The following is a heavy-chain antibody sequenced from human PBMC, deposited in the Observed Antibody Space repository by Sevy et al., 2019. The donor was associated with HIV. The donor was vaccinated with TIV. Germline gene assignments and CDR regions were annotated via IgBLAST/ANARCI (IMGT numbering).Heavy chain of an antibody. CDR1: GGSISSGGYY. D-gene: IGHD4-17*01. CDR3: ARDSITTYGDYSPFYY. Sequence: SETLSLTCTVSGGSISSGGYYWSWIRQHPGKGLEWIGYIYYSGSTYYNPSLKSRVTISVDTSKNQFSLKLSSVTAADTAVYYCARDSITTYGDYSPFYYWGQGTLVTVSS. J-gene: IGHJ4*02. CDR2: IYYSGST. V-gene: IGHV4-31*03.